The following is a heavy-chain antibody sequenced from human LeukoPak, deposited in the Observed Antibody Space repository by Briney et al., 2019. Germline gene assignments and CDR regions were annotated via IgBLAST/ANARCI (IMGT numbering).Heavy chain of an antibody. Sequence: GGSLRLSCTASGFTFGDYAMSWFRQAPGKGLEWVGFIRSKAYGGTTEYAASVKGRFTISRDDSKSIAYLQMNSLKTEDTAVYYCTRDRRYYYDSSGYSPSGFDYWGQGTLVTVSS. D-gene: IGHD3-22*01. J-gene: IGHJ4*02. CDR3: TRDRRYYYDSSGYSPSGFDY. V-gene: IGHV3-49*03. CDR1: GFTFGDYA. CDR2: IRSKAYGGTT.